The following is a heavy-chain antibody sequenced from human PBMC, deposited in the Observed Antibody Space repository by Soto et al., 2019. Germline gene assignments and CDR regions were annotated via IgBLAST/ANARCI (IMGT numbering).Heavy chain of an antibody. CDR2: IKSKTDGGTT. V-gene: IGHV3-15*07. CDR1: GFTFSNAW. CDR3: AKSPSVVLVPSTLGGNNWFDP. J-gene: IGHJ5*02. D-gene: IGHD2-15*01. Sequence: GGSLRLSCAASGFTFSNAWMNWVRQAPGKGLEWVGRIKSKTDGGTTDYAAPVKGRFTISRDDSKNTLYLQMNSLRAEDTAVYFFAKSPSVVLVPSTLGGNNWFDPWGQGTLVTVSS.